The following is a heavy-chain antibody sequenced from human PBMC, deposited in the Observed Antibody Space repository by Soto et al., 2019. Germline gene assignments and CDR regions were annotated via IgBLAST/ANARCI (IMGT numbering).Heavy chain of an antibody. J-gene: IGHJ6*02. Sequence: WTWIRQHPGKGLEWIGNIYYTGSTDYNQSLKSRLIISVDRSENHFSLKLTSVTAADTAVYYCARDRLGNRYYNGMDVWGRGTTVTGSS. CDR2: IYYTGST. V-gene: IGHV4-31*02. D-gene: IGHD3-9*01. CDR3: ARDRLGNRYYNGMDV.